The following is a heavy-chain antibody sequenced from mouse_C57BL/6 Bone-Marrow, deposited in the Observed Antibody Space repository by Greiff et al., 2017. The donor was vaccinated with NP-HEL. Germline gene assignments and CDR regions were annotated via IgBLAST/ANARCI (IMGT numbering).Heavy chain of an antibody. CDR3: ARHYYYGSNYYAMEY. V-gene: IGHV5-12*01. CDR2: ISNGGGST. Sequence: DVQLVESGGGLVQPGGSLKLSCAASGFTFSDYYMYWVRQTPEKRLEWVAYISNGGGSTYYPDTVKGRFTISRDNAKNTLYLQMSRLKSEDTAMYYCARHYYYGSNYYAMEYWGQGTSVTGSS. CDR1: GFTFSDYY. D-gene: IGHD1-1*01. J-gene: IGHJ4*01.